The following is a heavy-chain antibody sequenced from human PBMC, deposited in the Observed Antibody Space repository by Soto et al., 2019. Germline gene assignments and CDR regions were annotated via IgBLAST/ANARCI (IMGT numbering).Heavy chain of an antibody. CDR1: GASVSTGVRH. J-gene: IGHJ4*02. Sequence: TLFLTCTVSGASVSTGVRHWAWISKDAGRGLEWIGYIDNSGSTYYNPSLTGRVDISVDTSKNEFSLNLQSLTAADTAFYYCAGAVSDFDVRRYRTSYFDQWGQGILVTV. CDR2: IDNSGST. D-gene: IGHD3-10*02. V-gene: IGHV4-31*03. CDR3: AGAVSDFDVRRYRTSYFDQ.